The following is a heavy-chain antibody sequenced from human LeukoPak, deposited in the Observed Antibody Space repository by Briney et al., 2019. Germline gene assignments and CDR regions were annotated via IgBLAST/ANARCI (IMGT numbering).Heavy chain of an antibody. CDR3: ARDQRAYCGGDCPSDY. D-gene: IGHD2-21*02. J-gene: IGHJ4*02. Sequence: GASVKVSCKASGYTFTSYGISWVRQAPGQGLEWMGWIGAYNGNTNYAQKLQGRVTMTTDTSTSTAYMELRSLRSDDTAVYYCARDQRAYCGGDCPSDYWGQGTLVTVSS. CDR1: GYTFTSYG. CDR2: IGAYNGNT. V-gene: IGHV1-18*01.